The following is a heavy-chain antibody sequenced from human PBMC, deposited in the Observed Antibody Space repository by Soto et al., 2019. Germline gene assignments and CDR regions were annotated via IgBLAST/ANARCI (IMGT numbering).Heavy chain of an antibody. CDR1: GYTLTELS. V-gene: IGHV1-24*01. Sequence: ASVKVSCKVSGYTLTELSMHWVRQAPGKGLEWMGGFDPEDGETIYAQKFQGRVTMTEDTSTDTAYMELSSLRSEDTAVYYCATEVPHYYDSSGYSHELAYWGQGTLVTVSS. CDR3: ATEVPHYYDSSGYSHELAY. CDR2: FDPEDGET. J-gene: IGHJ4*02. D-gene: IGHD3-22*01.